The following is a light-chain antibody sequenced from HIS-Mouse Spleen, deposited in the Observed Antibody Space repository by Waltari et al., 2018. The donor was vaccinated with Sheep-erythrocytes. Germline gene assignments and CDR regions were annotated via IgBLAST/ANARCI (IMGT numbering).Light chain of an antibody. Sequence: QSALTQPRSVSGSPGQSVTISCPGTSRDVGGSKYVSWYQQHPGKAPKPMIYDVSKRPSGVPDRFSGSKSGNTASLTISGLQAEDEADYYCSSYAGSNNWVFGGGTKLTVL. CDR3: SSYAGSNNWV. V-gene: IGLV2-11*02. CDR2: DVS. CDR1: SRDVGGSKY. J-gene: IGLJ3*02.